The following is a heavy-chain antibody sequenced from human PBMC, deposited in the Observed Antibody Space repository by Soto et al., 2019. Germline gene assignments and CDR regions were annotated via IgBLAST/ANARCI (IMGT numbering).Heavy chain of an antibody. CDR1: GGSMNNYY. CDR3: AIGSTVAGRRHYFDH. D-gene: IGHD6-19*01. CDR2: IYSTGST. Sequence: PSETLSLTCSVSGGSMNNYYWSWIRQPAGKGLEWIGRIYSTGSTNYNPSLKSRLTMSLDTSKNQFSLNLSSVIVADTAMYYCAIGSTVAGRRHYFDHWGQGILDTVSS. V-gene: IGHV4-4*07. J-gene: IGHJ4*02.